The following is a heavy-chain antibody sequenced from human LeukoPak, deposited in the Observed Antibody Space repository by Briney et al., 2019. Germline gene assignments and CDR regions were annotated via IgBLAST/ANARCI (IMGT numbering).Heavy chain of an antibody. Sequence: AGSLRLSCAASGFTISSYSMNWVRQGPGKGLEWVSSISSSSSYIYYEDSVKGRFTISRDNAKNSLYLQMNSLRAEDTAVYYCARDEGDGYNYGYWGQGTLVTVSS. CDR2: ISSSSSYI. CDR3: ARDEGDGYNYGY. D-gene: IGHD5-24*01. J-gene: IGHJ4*02. CDR1: GFTISSYS. V-gene: IGHV3-21*01.